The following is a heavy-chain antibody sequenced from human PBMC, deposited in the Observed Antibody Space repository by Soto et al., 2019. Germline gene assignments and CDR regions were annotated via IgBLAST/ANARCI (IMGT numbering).Heavy chain of an antibody. CDR2: IIPIFGTA. D-gene: IGHD4-4*01. Sequence: GASVKVSCKASGGTFSSYAISWVRQAPGQGLEWMGGIIPIFGTANYAQKFQGRVTITADESTSTAYMELSSLRSEDTAVYYCARHYSPMFYYYYGMDVWGQGTTVTVSS. J-gene: IGHJ6*02. CDR3: ARHYSPMFYYYYGMDV. V-gene: IGHV1-69*13. CDR1: GGTFSSYA.